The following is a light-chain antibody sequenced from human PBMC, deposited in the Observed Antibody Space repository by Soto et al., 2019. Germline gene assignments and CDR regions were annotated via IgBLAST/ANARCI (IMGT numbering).Light chain of an antibody. CDR1: SSDVGTYDD. CDR3: SSYTIGSTYV. J-gene: IGLJ1*01. V-gene: IGLV2-14*01. CDR2: EVT. Sequence: QSFLTPPASVSASPGRSITISCTGTSSDVGTYDDVSWYRQHPGKAPRLLIYEVTNRPSGVSNRFSGSKSGDTASLTISGLQAEDEGDYYCSSYTIGSTYVFGSGTKVTVL.